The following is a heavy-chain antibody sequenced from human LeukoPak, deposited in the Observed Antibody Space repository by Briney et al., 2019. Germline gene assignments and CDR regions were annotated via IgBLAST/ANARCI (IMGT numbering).Heavy chain of an antibody. Sequence: SETLSLTCSVSGDTIYSYYWSFIRQAAGTGLEWIGRIHTSGTTYYYPSLKSRVTLSIDTSMNQFSLRLTSVTAADTAVYYCARGTVTTDYFSHWGQGTLVTVSP. V-gene: IGHV4-4*07. CDR3: ARGTVTTDYFSH. CDR2: IHTSGTT. D-gene: IGHD2/OR15-2a*01. J-gene: IGHJ1*01. CDR1: GDTIYSYY.